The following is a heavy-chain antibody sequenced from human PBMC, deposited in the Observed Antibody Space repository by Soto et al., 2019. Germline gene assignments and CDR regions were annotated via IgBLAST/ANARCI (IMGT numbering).Heavy chain of an antibody. D-gene: IGHD6-19*01. CDR2: ISWNSGSI. V-gene: IGHV3-9*01. J-gene: IGHJ3*02. CDR3: AKGVGWLPLDAFDI. CDR1: GFTFDDYA. Sequence: LRLSCAASGFTFDDYAMHWVRQAPGKGLEWVPGISWNSGSIGYADSVKGRFTISRDNAKNSLYLQMNSLRAEDTALYYCAKGVGWLPLDAFDIWGQGTMVTVS.